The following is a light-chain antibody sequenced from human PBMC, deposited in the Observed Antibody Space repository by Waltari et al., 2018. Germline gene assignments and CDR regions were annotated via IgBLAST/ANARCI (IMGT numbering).Light chain of an antibody. CDR2: QDS. Sequence: SYELTQPPSVSVSPGQTASITCSGDNLGDKYACWYKQKPGQSPVLVIYQDSKRPSGIPERFSGSNSGNTATLTISGTQAMDEADYYCQAWDSSTASVFGTGTKVTVL. V-gene: IGLV3-1*01. J-gene: IGLJ1*01. CDR1: NLGDKY. CDR3: QAWDSSTASV.